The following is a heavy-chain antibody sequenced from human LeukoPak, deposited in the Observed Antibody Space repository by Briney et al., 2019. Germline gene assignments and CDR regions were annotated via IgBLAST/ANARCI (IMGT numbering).Heavy chain of an antibody. Sequence: SETLSLTCAVYGGSFSGYYWSWIRQPPGKGLEWIGEINHSGSTNYNPSLKGRVTISVDTSKNQFSLKLSSVTAADTAVYYSASYGDYYFDYWGEGTLVTVSS. J-gene: IGHJ4*02. CDR1: GGSFSGYY. V-gene: IGHV4-34*01. CDR3: ASYGDYYFDY. D-gene: IGHD4-17*01. CDR2: INHSGST.